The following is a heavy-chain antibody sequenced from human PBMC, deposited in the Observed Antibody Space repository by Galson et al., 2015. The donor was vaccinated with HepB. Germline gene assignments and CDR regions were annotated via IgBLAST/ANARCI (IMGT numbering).Heavy chain of an antibody. CDR1: GYTFTSYY. CDR3: ARDGIAAAGTMAFDI. V-gene: IGHV1-46*01. CDR2: INPSGGST. J-gene: IGHJ3*02. Sequence: VSCKASGYTFTSYYMHWVRQAPGQGLEWMGIINPSGGSTSYAQKFQGRVTMTTDTSTSTAYMELRSLRSDDTAVYYCARDGIAAAGTMAFDIWGQGTMVTVSS. D-gene: IGHD6-13*01.